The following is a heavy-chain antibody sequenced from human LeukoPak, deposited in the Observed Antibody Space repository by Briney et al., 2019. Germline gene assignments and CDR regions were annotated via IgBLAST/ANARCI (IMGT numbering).Heavy chain of an antibody. J-gene: IGHJ4*02. V-gene: IGHV3-53*01. CDR1: GFIVNSNY. CDR2: IYSGGST. CDR3: AKAVGSYGSLDY. Sequence: GGSLRLSCAASGFIVNSNYMSWVRQAPGKGLEWVSVIYSGGSTYYADSVKGRFTISRDNSKNTLYLQMNSLRAEDTAVYYCAKAVGSYGSLDYWGQGTLVTVSS. D-gene: IGHD5-18*01.